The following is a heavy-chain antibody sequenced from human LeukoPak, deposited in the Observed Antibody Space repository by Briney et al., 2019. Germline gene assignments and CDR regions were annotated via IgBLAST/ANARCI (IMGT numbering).Heavy chain of an antibody. D-gene: IGHD1-14*01. V-gene: IGHV4-39*07. CDR2: IYYSGST. CDR3: ARAPEYGLYYFDY. J-gene: IGHJ4*02. CDR1: GGSISSGSYY. Sequence: SETQSLTCTVSGGSISSGSYYWGWIRKPPGKGLEWIGNIYYSGSTYYNPSLKSRVSISVDTSKNQFSLKLTSVTAADTAVYYCARAPEYGLYYFDYWGQGTLVTVSS.